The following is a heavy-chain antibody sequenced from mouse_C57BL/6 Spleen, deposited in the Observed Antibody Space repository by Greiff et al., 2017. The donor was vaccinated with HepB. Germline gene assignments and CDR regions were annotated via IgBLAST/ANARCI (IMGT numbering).Heavy chain of an antibody. J-gene: IGHJ4*01. CDR3: ARWGDGSEGGAMDY. D-gene: IGHD1-1*01. Sequence: EVQVVESGGGLVKPGGSLKLSCAASGFTFSDYGMHWVRQAPEKGLEWVAYISSGSSTIYYADTVKGRFTISRDNAKNTLFLQMTSLGSEDTAMYYCARWGDGSEGGAMDYWGQGTSVTVSS. CDR2: ISSGSSTI. CDR1: GFTFSDYG. V-gene: IGHV5-17*01.